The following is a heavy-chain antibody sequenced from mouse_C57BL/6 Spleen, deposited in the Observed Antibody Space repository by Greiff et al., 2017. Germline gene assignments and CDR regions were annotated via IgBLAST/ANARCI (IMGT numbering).Heavy chain of an antibody. J-gene: IGHJ1*03. Sequence: QVQLQQPGAELVKPGASVKMSCKASGYNFTSYWINWVKQRPGQGLEWIGDIYPGSGSTNYNEKFKSKATLTVDTSSSTADMQRSSLTSEDSAVYYWARGELGQKGWYFDVWGTGTTVTVSS. CDR2: IYPGSGST. CDR3: ARGELGQKGWYFDV. D-gene: IGHD4-1*01. V-gene: IGHV1-55*01. CDR1: GYNFTSYW.